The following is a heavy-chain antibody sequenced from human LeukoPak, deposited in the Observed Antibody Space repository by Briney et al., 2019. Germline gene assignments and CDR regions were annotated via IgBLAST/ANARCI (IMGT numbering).Heavy chain of an antibody. CDR2: VTTSGGPT. V-gene: IGHV3-23*01. CDR1: GFTFSSYA. CDR3: ARDLGPRWYFDL. Sequence: GGSLRLSCAASGFTFSSYAVSWVRQAPGKGLEWVSAVTTSGGPTYYADSVKGRFTISRDNSKNTLDLQMNSLRAEDTAVYYCARDLGPRWYFDLWGRGTLVTVSS. D-gene: IGHD3-16*01. J-gene: IGHJ2*01.